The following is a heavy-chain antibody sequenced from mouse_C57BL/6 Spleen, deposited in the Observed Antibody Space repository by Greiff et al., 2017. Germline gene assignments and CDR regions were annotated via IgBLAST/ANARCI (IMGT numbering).Heavy chain of an antibody. D-gene: IGHD4-1*01. J-gene: IGHJ4*01. Sequence: EVQGVESGGGLVQPGGSLKLSCAASGFTFSDYYMYWVRQTPEKRLEWVTYISNGGGSTYYPDTVKGRFTISRDNAKNTLYLQMSRLKSEDTAMYYCARQDWDYAMDYWGQGTSVTVSS. CDR1: GFTFSDYY. V-gene: IGHV5-12*01. CDR3: ARQDWDYAMDY. CDR2: ISNGGGST.